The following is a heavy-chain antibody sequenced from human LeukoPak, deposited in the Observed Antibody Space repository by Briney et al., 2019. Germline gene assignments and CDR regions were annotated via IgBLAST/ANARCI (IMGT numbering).Heavy chain of an antibody. V-gene: IGHV1-18*01. CDR3: ARVVVFGVSDNEHYFDY. CDR1: GYTFTSYG. J-gene: IGHJ4*02. CDR2: ISAYNGNT. D-gene: IGHD3-3*01. Sequence: GASVTVSCKASGYTFTSYGISWVRQAPGQGLEWMGWISAYNGNTNYAQKLQGRVTMTTDTSTSTAYMELRSLRSDDTAVYYCARVVVFGVSDNEHYFDYWGQGTLVTVSS.